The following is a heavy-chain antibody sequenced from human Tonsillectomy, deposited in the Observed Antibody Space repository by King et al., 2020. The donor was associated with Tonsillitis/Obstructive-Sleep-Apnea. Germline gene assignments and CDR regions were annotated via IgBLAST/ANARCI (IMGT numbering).Heavy chain of an antibody. CDR3: AREYYYDSSGSALKRFDP. CDR2: IYYSGST. J-gene: IGHJ5*02. D-gene: IGHD3-22*01. CDR1: GGSISSYY. Sequence: QLQESGPGLVKPSETLSLTCTVSGGSISSYYWSWIRQPPGKGLEWIGYIYYSGSTNYNPSLKSRVTISVDTSKNPFSLKLSSVTAADTAVYYCAREYYYDSSGSALKRFDPWGQGTLVTVSS. V-gene: IGHV4-59*01.